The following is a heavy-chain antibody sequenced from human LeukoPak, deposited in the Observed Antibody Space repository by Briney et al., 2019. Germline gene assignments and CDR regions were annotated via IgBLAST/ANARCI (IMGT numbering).Heavy chain of an antibody. CDR1: GYTFTAYY. Sequence: ASVTVSCKASGYTFTAYYMHWVRQAPGPGLHLMGWIDPSSGGTNYAQRFQGRVTMTRDTSISTAYMELSGLRSDDTAVYYCARDLSHYCGGDCSTFDYWGQGTLVTVSS. J-gene: IGHJ4*02. CDR3: ARDLSHYCGGDCSTFDY. D-gene: IGHD2-21*01. CDR2: IDPSSGGT. V-gene: IGHV1-2*02.